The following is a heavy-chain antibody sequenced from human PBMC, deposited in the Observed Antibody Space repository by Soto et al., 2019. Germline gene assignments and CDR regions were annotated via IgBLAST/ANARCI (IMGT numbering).Heavy chain of an antibody. CDR1: GFTFSSYA. CDR2: ISGSGGRT. J-gene: IGHJ4*02. CDR3: AMAGGIATAGAFNY. V-gene: IGHV3-23*01. D-gene: IGHD6-13*01. Sequence: EVQLLESGGGLVQPGGSLRLSCAASGFTFSSYAMSWVRQAPGKGLEWVSAISGSGGRTYYADSVKGRFPISRDSCKNTLDLQMNSLRAEDTAVYYCAMAGGIATAGAFNYWGQGTLVTVSS.